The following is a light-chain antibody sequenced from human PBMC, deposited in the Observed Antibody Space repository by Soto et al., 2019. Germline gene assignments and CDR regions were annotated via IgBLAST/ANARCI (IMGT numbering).Light chain of an antibody. J-gene: IGLJ2*01. CDR3: CSYAGSSTLV. CDR2: EDS. CDR1: RSDVGSYNL. V-gene: IGLV2-23*01. Sequence: QSALTQPASVSGSPGQSITISCTGTRSDVGSYNLVSWYQQHPGKAPKLIIYEDSNRPSGVSNRFSGSKSGNTASLTISGLQAEDEADYYCCSYAGSSTLVFGGGTKLTVL.